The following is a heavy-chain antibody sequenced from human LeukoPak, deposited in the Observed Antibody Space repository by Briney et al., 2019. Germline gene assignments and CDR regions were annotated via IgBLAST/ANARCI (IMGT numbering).Heavy chain of an antibody. CDR2: ISAYNGNT. J-gene: IGHJ4*02. CDR1: GYTFTSYY. Sequence: ASVKVSCKASGYTFTSYYMHWVRQAPGQGLEWMGWISAYNGNTNYAQKLQGRVTMTTDTSTSTAYMELRSLRSDDTAVYYCARDRSLSATAICNFDYWGQGTLVTVSS. V-gene: IGHV1-18*04. CDR3: ARDRSLSATAICNFDY. D-gene: IGHD2-2*02.